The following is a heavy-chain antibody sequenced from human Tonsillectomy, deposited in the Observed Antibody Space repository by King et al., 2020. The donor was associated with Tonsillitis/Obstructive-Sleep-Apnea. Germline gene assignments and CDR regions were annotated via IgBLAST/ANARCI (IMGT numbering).Heavy chain of an antibody. D-gene: IGHD2-2*02. J-gene: IGHJ5*02. Sequence: VQLQQWGAGLLKPSETLSLTCTVYAGSFSGYYWSWIRQPPGKGLEWIGEINHSGSTNYNPSLMSRVTISVDTSKIQFSLKLSSVTAADTAVYYCARGGPYCSSTSCYTTWFDPWGQGTLVTVSS. V-gene: IGHV4-34*01. CDR1: AGSFSGYY. CDR3: ARGGPYCSSTSCYTTWFDP. CDR2: INHSGST.